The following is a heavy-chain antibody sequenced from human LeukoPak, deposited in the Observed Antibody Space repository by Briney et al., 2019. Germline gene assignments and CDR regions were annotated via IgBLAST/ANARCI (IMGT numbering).Heavy chain of an antibody. CDR2: INHSGST. Sequence: SETLSLTCAVYDGSFSDYYWSWIRQPPGKGLEWIGEINHSGSTNYNPSLKSRVTISVDTSKNQFSLKLSSVTAADTAVYYCARHLGLYYYDSSGYPFDYWGQGTLVTVSS. J-gene: IGHJ4*02. V-gene: IGHV4-34*01. CDR3: ARHLGLYYYDSSGYPFDY. D-gene: IGHD3-22*01. CDR1: DGSFSDYY.